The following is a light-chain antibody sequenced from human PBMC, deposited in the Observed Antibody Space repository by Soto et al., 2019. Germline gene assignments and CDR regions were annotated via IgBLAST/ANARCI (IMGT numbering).Light chain of an antibody. CDR3: HQCYSPPLT. CDR1: QSIASF. CDR2: GAS. Sequence: DIQMTQSPSSLSASVGDRVTITCRASQSIASFLNWLQLKPGKAPKVLIYGASTLENGVPSRFSASGSGTAFTLTISTLQPEDSALYFCHQCYSPPLTCGGGTRVEIK. J-gene: IGKJ4*01. V-gene: IGKV1-39*01.